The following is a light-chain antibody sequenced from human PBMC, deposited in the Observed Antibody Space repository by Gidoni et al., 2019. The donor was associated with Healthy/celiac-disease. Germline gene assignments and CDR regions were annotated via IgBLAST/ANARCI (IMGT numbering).Light chain of an antibody. CDR3: NSRDSSGNHLVV. Sequence: SSELTQDPAVSVALGQTVRITCQGDSLRSYYASWYQQKPGQPPVLVIYGKNNRPSGIPDRFSGSSSGNTASLTITGAQAEDEADYYCNSRDSSGNHLVVFGGGTKLTVL. CDR2: GKN. CDR1: SLRSYY. V-gene: IGLV3-19*01. J-gene: IGLJ2*01.